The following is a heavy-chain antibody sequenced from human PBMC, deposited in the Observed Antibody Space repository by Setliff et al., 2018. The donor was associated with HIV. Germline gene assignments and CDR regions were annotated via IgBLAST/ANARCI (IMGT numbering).Heavy chain of an antibody. J-gene: IGHJ5*02. CDR2: IYFDGSDR. CDR1: GFYFRGYA. V-gene: IGHV3-30*04. CDR3: AKDRGQGYSGYYGCDS. D-gene: IGHD5-12*01. Sequence: PGGSLRLSCEASGFYFRGYAMHWVRQAPGKGLEWVAVIYFDGSDRSYADSVKRRFTISRDNSKNTVYLEMNSLRGDDTAVYFCAKDRGQGYSGYYGCDSWGQGTLVTV.